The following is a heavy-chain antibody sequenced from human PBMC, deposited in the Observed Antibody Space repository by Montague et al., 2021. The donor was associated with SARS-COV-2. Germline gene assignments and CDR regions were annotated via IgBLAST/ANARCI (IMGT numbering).Heavy chain of an antibody. V-gene: IGHV4-39*01. J-gene: IGHJ3*02. D-gene: IGHD6-19*01. Sequence: SETLSLTCTVSGGSISSSSYYCGWIRQPPGKGLEWIGSIYYSGSTYYNPSLKSRVTISVDTSKNHFSLKLSSVTAADTAVYYCARQENSSGWFKPDAFDIWGQGTMVTVSS. CDR3: ARQENSSGWFKPDAFDI. CDR2: IYYSGST. CDR1: GGSISSSSYY.